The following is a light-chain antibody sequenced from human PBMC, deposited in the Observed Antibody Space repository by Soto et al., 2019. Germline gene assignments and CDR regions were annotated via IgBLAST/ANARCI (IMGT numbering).Light chain of an antibody. J-gene: IGLJ3*02. CDR3: CSYTSNRNRV. Sequence: QSVLTQPASVSGSPGQSITISCTGTSSDIGGYNYVSWYQQHPGKAPKLMIYEVGNRPSGVSSRFSGSKSGNTASLTISGLQAEDEADYYCCSYTSNRNRVFGRGTKVTVL. CDR2: EVG. CDR1: SSDIGGYNY. V-gene: IGLV2-14*01.